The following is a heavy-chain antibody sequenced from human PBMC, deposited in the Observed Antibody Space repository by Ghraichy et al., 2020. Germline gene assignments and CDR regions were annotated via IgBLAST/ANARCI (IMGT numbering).Heavy chain of an antibody. D-gene: IGHD3-3*01. CDR1: GFTFSSYS. J-gene: IGHJ6*02. CDR3: ARAKTYYDFWSGYVRPPYGMDV. V-gene: IGHV3-48*02. CDR2: ITSSSSTI. Sequence: GESLNISCAASGFTFSSYSMSWVRQAPGKGLEWVSYITSSSSTIYYADSVKGRFTISRDNAKNSLYLQMNSLRDEDTAVYYCARAKTYYDFWSGYVRPPYGMDVWGQGTTVTVSS.